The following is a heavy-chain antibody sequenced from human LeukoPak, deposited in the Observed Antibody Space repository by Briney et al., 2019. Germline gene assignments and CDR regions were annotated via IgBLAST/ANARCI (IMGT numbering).Heavy chain of an antibody. D-gene: IGHD6-6*01. Sequence: GGSLRLSCAASGFXFSTSAISWVRQAPGKGLEWVSLFNSDASSTSYADSVKGRFTISRDNAKNTLYLQMNSLRAEDTAVYYCVRGVYYFDYWGRGTLVTVSS. V-gene: IGHV3-74*01. CDR2: FNSDASST. CDR1: GFXFSTSA. J-gene: IGHJ4*02. CDR3: VRGVYYFDY.